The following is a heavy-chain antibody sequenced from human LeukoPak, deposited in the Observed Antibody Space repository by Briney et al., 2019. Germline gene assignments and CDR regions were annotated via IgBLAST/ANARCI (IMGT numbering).Heavy chain of an antibody. CDR1: GGSISSGGYY. D-gene: IGHD3-3*01. CDR2: IYYSGST. Sequence: SETLSLTCTVSGGSISSGGYYWSWIRQHPGKGLEWIGDIYYSGSTYYNPSLKSRVTISVDTSKDQVYLKLRCVTAADTAVYYCARSSRRYDFWSGYYIGYWFDPWGQGTLVTVSS. J-gene: IGHJ5*02. CDR3: ARSSRRYDFWSGYYIGYWFDP. V-gene: IGHV4-31*03.